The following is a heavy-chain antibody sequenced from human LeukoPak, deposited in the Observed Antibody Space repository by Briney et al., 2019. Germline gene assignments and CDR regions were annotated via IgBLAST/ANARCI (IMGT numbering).Heavy chain of an antibody. CDR1: GFTFSSYA. D-gene: IGHD3-10*01. J-gene: IGHJ4*02. Sequence: PGGSLRLSCAASGFTFSSYAMHWVRQAPGKGLEYVSAISSNGGSTYYASSVKGRFTISRDNSKNTLYLQMGSLRAEDMAVYYCATELWFGDYWGQGTLVTVSS. CDR2: ISSNGGST. V-gene: IGHV3-64*01. CDR3: ATELWFGDY.